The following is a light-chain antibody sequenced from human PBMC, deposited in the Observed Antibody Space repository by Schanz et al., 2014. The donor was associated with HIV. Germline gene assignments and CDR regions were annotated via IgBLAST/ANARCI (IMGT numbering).Light chain of an antibody. J-gene: IGLJ2*01. CDR3: QSYDNRLSVVV. CDR1: SSDVGGYNY. V-gene: IGLV2-8*01. Sequence: QSALTQPPSASGSPGQSVTISCTGTSSDVGGYNYVSWYQQHPGKAPKLIIYEVNKRPSGVPDRFSGSKSGNTASLTVSGLQAEDEADYYCQSYDNRLSVVVFGGGTKLTVL. CDR2: EVN.